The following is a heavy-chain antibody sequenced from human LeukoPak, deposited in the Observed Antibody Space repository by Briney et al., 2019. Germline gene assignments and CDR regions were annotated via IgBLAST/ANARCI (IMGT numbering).Heavy chain of an antibody. CDR1: GDSISRGYY. V-gene: IGHV4-38-2*01. J-gene: IGHJ4*02. CDR3: ARVPHSENHLRLYRFDY. D-gene: IGHD1-14*01. Sequence: SETLSLTCAVSGDSISRGYYWGWVRQPPGKGLEWIGSIHHSWTTYYNPSLKSRVTISINTSKNQFSLKVTSVTAADTAVYYCARVPHSENHLRLYRFDYWGQGILVTVSS. CDR2: IHHSWTT.